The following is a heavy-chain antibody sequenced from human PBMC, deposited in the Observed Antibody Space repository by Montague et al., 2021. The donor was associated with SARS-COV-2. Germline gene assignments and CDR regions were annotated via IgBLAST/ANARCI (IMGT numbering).Heavy chain of an antibody. D-gene: IGHD6-19*01. J-gene: IGHJ4*02. CDR3: ARTYAPSAVAVDY. CDR2: IDWYDDK. Sequence: PALVKPTQTLTLTCTFPGFSLNTSGVCVSWIRQPPGKALEWLARIDWYDDKYYITSLKTRLTISKDTSKNQVVLTMTNMDPVDTATYYCARTYAPSAVAVDYWGQGTLVTVSS. V-gene: IGHV2-70*11. CDR1: GFSLNTSGVC.